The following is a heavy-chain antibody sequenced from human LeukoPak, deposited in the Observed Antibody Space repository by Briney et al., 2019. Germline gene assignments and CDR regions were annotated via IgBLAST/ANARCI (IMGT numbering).Heavy chain of an antibody. D-gene: IGHD3-9*01. CDR2: ISSSSSTI. V-gene: IGHV3-48*01. Sequence: GGSLRLSCAASGFTFSSYSMNWVRQAPGKGLEWVSYISSSSSTICYAYSVKGRFTISRDNAKNSLYLQMNSLRAEDTAVYYCARALRYFDWLSTSPEYNWFDPWGQGTLVTVSS. CDR3: ARALRYFDWLSTSPEYNWFDP. CDR1: GFTFSSYS. J-gene: IGHJ5*02.